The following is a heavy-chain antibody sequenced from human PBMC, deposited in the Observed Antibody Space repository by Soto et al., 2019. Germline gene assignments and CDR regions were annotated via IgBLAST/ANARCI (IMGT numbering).Heavy chain of an antibody. CDR3: ARGFYSSGWWGYSYDAFDI. CDR2: IGTAGDT. J-gene: IGHJ3*02. D-gene: IGHD6-19*01. CDR1: GFTFSSYD. Sequence: PGGSLRLSCAASGFTFSSYDMHWVRQATGKGLEWVSAIGTAGDTYYPGSVKGRFTISRENAKNSLYLQMNSLRAGDTAVYYCARGFYSSGWWGYSYDAFDIWGQGTMVTVSS. V-gene: IGHV3-13*01.